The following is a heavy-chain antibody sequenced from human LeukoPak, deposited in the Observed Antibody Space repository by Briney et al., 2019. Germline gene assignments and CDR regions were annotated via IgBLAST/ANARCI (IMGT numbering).Heavy chain of an antibody. D-gene: IGHD3-3*01. J-gene: IGHJ4*02. CDR2: IYPGDSDT. Sequence: GESLKISCKGSGYSFTSHWIAWVRQMPGKGLEWMGIIYPGDSDTRYSPSFQGQVTISADKSISTAYLQWSSLKASASAMYYCARRLIYGGDYWGQGTLVTVSS. CDR1: GYSFTSHW. CDR3: ARRLIYGGDY. V-gene: IGHV5-51*01.